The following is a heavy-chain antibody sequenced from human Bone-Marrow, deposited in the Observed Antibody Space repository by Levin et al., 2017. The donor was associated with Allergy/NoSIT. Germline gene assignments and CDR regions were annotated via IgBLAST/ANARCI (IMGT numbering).Heavy chain of an antibody. V-gene: IGHV1-2*02. J-gene: IGHJ5*02. CDR3: ARDLSTIFGVVIMGWFDP. D-gene: IGHD3-3*01. CDR1: GYTFTGYY. CDR2: INPNSGGT. Sequence: GESLKISCKASGYTFTGYYMHWVRQAPGQGLEWMGWINPNSGGTNYAQKFQGRVTMTRDTSISTSYMELSRLRSDDTAVYYCARDLSTIFGVVIMGWFDPWGQGTLVTVSS.